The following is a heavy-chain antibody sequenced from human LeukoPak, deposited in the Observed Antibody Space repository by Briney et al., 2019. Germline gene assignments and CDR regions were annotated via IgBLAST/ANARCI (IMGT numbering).Heavy chain of an antibody. Sequence: GGSLRLSCAASGFTFSDYYMSWIRQAPGKGLEWVSYISSSGDTIFYADSVRGRFTISGDNAKNSLYLQMNSLRAEDTAVYYCARVVYCSGGSCHIFAFDIWGQGTMVTVSS. CDR2: ISSSGDTI. CDR3: ARVVYCSGGSCHIFAFDI. D-gene: IGHD2-15*01. V-gene: IGHV3-11*01. J-gene: IGHJ3*02. CDR1: GFTFSDYY.